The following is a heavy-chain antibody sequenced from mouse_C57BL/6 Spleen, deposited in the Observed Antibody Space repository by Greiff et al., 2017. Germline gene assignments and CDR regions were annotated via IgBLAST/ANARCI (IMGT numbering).Heavy chain of an antibody. CDR2: IDPETGGT. V-gene: IGHV1-15*01. CDR3: TTLYDYAMDY. D-gene: IGHD1-3*01. J-gene: IGHJ4*01. CDR1: GYTFTDYE. Sequence: VQLQQSGAELVRPGASVTLSCKASGYTFTDYEMHWVKQTPVHGLEWIGAIDPETGGTAYNQKFKGKAILTADKSSSTAYMELRSLTSEDSAVDYCTTLYDYAMDYWGQGTSVTVSS.